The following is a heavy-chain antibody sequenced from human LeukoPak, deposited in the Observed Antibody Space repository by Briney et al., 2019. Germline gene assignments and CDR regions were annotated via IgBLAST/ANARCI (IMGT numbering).Heavy chain of an antibody. CDR3: ARALVDGYKELAS. Sequence: ASVKVSCKAAGYTFTTYGITWGRQAPGQGLEWMGWISAYNGNTNYAQKLQGRGTMTTDTSTSTTDMELRSLRSDDTAVYYCARALVDGYKELASWGQGTLVTVSS. V-gene: IGHV1-18*01. J-gene: IGHJ4*02. CDR1: GYTFTTYG. D-gene: IGHD5-24*01. CDR2: ISAYNGNT.